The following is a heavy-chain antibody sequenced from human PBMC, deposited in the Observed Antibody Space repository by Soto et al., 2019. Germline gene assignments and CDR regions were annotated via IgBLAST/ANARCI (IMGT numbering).Heavy chain of an antibody. D-gene: IGHD2-15*01. CDR2: ISWNSGSI. CDR1: GFTFSSYA. CDR3: AKDPGTGLGYCSGGSCPGAVAFDI. J-gene: IGHJ3*02. V-gene: IGHV3-9*01. Sequence: PGGSLRLSCAASGFTFSSYAMSWVRQAPGKGLEWVSGISWNSGSIGYADSVKGRFTISRDNAKNSLYLQMNSLRAEDTALYYCAKDPGTGLGYCSGGSCPGAVAFDIWGQGTMVTVSS.